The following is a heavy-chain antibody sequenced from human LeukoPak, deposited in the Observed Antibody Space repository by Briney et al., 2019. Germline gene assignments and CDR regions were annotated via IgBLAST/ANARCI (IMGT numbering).Heavy chain of an antibody. Sequence: GGSLRLSCAASGFTFSSYAISWVRQAPGKGLEWVSAISKSGDSTYYADSVKGRFTISRDNSKNTLYLQMNSLRAEDTAVYYCALSDTAMVVNYWGQGTLVTVSS. CDR3: ALSDTAMVVNY. CDR2: ISKSGDST. D-gene: IGHD5-18*01. V-gene: IGHV3-23*01. CDR1: GFTFSSYA. J-gene: IGHJ4*02.